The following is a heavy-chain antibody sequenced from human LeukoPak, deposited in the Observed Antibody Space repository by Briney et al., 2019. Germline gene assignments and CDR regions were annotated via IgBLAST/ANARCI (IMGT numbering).Heavy chain of an antibody. V-gene: IGHV1-18*01. CDR3: ARDLSRLGYCSSTSCSFDY. Sequence: GASVKVSCKASGYTFTSYGISWVRQAPGQGLEWMGWISAYNGNTNYAQKLQGRVTMTTDTSTSTAYMELRSLRSDDTAVYYCARDLSRLGYCSSTSCSFDYWGQGTLVTVSS. CDR2: ISAYNGNT. D-gene: IGHD2-2*01. CDR1: GYTFTSYG. J-gene: IGHJ4*02.